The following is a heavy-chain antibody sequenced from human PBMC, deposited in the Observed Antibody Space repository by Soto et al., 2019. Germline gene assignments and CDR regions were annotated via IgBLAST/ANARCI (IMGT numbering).Heavy chain of an antibody. CDR1: GFTFSNAW. CDR3: TTDPKIGSGYYFDY. D-gene: IGHD3-22*01. CDR2: IKSKNDGGTT. J-gene: IGHJ4*02. Sequence: GGSLRLSCAASGFTFSNAWMSWVRQAPGKGLEWVGRIKSKNDGGTTDYAAPVKGRFTISRDDSKNTLYLQMNSLKTEDTAVYYCTTDPKIGSGYYFDYWGQGTLVTVSS. V-gene: IGHV3-15*01.